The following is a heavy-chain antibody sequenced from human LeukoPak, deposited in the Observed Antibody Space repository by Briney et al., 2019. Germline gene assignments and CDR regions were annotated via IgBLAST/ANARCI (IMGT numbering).Heavy chain of an antibody. D-gene: IGHD2-21*02. CDR2: IWYDGSNK. CDR3: ATPFGDSPGYGMDV. J-gene: IGHJ6*04. Sequence: PGRSLRLSCAASGFTFSSYGMHWVRQVPGKGLEWVAVIWYDGSNKYYADSVKGRFTISRDNSKNTLYLQTNSLRAEDTAVYYCATPFGDSPGYGMDVWGKGTTVTVSS. V-gene: IGHV3-33*01. CDR1: GFTFSSYG.